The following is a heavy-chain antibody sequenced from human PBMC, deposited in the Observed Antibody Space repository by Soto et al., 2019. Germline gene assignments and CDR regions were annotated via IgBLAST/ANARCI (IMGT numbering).Heavy chain of an antibody. Sequence: QVPLVQSGAEVKKPGSSVTVSCKASGGTFSSYAIHWVRQAPGQGLEWMGGIIPMYGPAKYAQRFQGRVTITADESTTTVYMELTSLTSQDTAVYYCARGTSMVRGVIDTWCAPWGHGTLVTVSS. CDR1: GGTFSSYA. D-gene: IGHD3-10*01. CDR2: IIPMYGPA. V-gene: IGHV1-69*01. CDR3: ARGTSMVRGVIDTWCAP. J-gene: IGHJ5*02.